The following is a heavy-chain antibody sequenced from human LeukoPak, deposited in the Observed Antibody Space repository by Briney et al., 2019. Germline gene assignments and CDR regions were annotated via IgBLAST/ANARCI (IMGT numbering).Heavy chain of an antibody. CDR3: ARDTRGLDY. CDR2: ISYDGSNK. Sequence: GGSLRLSCAASGFTFCSYAMHWVRQAPGKGLEWVAVISYDGSNKYYADSVKGRFTISRDNSKNTLYLQMNSLRAEDTAVYYCARDTRGLDYWGQGTLVTVSS. CDR1: GFTFCSYA. D-gene: IGHD1-26*01. V-gene: IGHV3-30-3*01. J-gene: IGHJ4*02.